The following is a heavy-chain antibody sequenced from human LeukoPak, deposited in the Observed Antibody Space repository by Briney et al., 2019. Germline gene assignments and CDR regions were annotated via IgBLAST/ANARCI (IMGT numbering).Heavy chain of an antibody. D-gene: IGHD6-13*01. Sequence: GGSLRLSCAASGFTFSSYSMNWVRQAPGKGLEWVSYISSSSSTIYYADSVKGRFTISGDNAKNSLYLQMNSLRAEDTAVYYCARSGSSSWYKHWGQGTLVTVSS. J-gene: IGHJ1*01. CDR1: GFTFSSYS. CDR2: ISSSSSTI. V-gene: IGHV3-48*01. CDR3: ARSGSSSWYKH.